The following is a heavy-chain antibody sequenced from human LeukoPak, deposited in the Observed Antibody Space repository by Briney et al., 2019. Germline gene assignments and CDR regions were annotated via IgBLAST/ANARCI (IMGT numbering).Heavy chain of an antibody. D-gene: IGHD3-22*01. V-gene: IGHV1-18*01. CDR3: ARDRASYDSSGYYLSDY. J-gene: IGHJ4*02. CDR2: ISAYNGNT. Sequence: ASVKVSCKASGYTFTSYGIGWVRQAPGQGLEWMGWISAYNGNTNYAQKLQGRVTMTTDTSTSTAYMELRSLRSDDTAVYYCARDRASYDSSGYYLSDYWGQGTLVTVSS. CDR1: GYTFTSYG.